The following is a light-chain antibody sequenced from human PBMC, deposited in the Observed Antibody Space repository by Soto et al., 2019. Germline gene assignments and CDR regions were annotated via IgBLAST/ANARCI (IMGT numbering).Light chain of an antibody. Sequence: DIQMTQSPSTLSASVEDRVTITCRASQSISAWLAWYQQKPGKAPKLLVYKASTLETGVPSRFSGSGSGTEFTLYISSLQPDDFATYHCHQYHKLPYTFGQGTKLQIK. CDR2: KAS. V-gene: IGKV1-5*03. CDR1: QSISAW. J-gene: IGKJ2*01. CDR3: HQYHKLPYT.